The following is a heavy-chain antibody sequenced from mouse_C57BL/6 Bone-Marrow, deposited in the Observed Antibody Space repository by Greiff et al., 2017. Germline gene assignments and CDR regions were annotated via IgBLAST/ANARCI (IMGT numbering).Heavy chain of an antibody. D-gene: IGHD1-1*01. CDR2: INPNNGGT. J-gene: IGHJ4*01. CDR1: GYTFTDYY. CDR3: ARNPITTVVATPYYYAMDY. Sequence: EVQLQQSGPELVKPGASVKISCKASGYTFTDYYMNWVKQSHGESLEWIGDINPNNGGTSYNQKFKGKATLTVDKSSSTAYMELRSLTSEDSAVYYCARNPITTVVATPYYYAMDYWGQGTSVTVSS. V-gene: IGHV1-26*01.